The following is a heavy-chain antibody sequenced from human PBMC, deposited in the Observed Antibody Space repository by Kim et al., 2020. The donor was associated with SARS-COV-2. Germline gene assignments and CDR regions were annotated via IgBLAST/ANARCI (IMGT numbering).Heavy chain of an antibody. D-gene: IGHD6-19*01. CDR2: ISGSGGST. J-gene: IGHJ6*02. CDR1: GFTFSSYA. Sequence: GGSLRLSCAASGFTFSSYAMSWVRQAPGKGLEWVSAISGSGGSTYYADSVKGRFTISRDNSKNTLYLQMNSLRAEDTAVYYCAKGRYSSGWYTSSDYYYGMDVWGQGTTVTVSS. CDR3: AKGRYSSGWYTSSDYYYGMDV. V-gene: IGHV3-23*01.